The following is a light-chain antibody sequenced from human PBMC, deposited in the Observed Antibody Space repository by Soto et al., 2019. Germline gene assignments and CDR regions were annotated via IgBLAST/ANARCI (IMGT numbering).Light chain of an antibody. CDR1: SSNIGSNY. V-gene: IGLV1-47*01. CDR3: AAWDASLSVVV. CDR2: RNN. J-gene: IGLJ2*01. Sequence: QSVLTQPPSASGTPGQRVTISCSGSSSNIGSNYVYWYQQLPGTAPKLLIYRNNQRPSGVASSLSGCKSATSASLAISWLRSDDEADYYCAAWDASLSVVVFGGGTKLTVL.